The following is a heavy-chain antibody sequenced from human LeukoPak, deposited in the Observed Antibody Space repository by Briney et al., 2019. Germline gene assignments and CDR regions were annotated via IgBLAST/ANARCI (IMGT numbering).Heavy chain of an antibody. Sequence: SETLSLTRTVSGGSISSSSYYWGWIRQPPGKGLEWIGSIYYSGSTYYSPSLKSRVTISVDTSKNQFSLKLSSVTAADTAVYYCASFYGSGSYYPKPDYWGQGTLVTVSS. CDR3: ASFYGSGSYYPKPDY. CDR1: GGSISSSSYY. J-gene: IGHJ4*02. V-gene: IGHV4-39*01. D-gene: IGHD3-10*01. CDR2: IYYSGST.